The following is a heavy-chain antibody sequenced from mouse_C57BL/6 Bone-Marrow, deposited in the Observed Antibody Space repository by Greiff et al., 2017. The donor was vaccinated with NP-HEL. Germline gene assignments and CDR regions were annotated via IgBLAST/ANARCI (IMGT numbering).Heavy chain of an antibody. CDR2: ISDGGSYT. CDR3: ARGRLRRKAMDY. J-gene: IGHJ4*01. CDR1: GFTFSSYA. D-gene: IGHD2-12*01. V-gene: IGHV5-4*01. Sequence: EVQGVESGGGLVKPGGSLKLSCAASGFTFSSYAMSWVRQTPEKRLEWVATISDGGSYTYYPDNVKGRFTISRDNAKNNLYLQMSHLKSEDTAMYYCARGRLRRKAMDYWGQGTSVTVSA.